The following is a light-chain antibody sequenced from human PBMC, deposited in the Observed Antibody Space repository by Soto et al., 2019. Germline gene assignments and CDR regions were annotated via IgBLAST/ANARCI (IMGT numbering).Light chain of an antibody. CDR3: QHYGCPPLRT. V-gene: IGKV3-20*01. J-gene: IGKJ5*01. CDR1: QSVSSSY. CDR2: GAS. Sequence: EIVLTQSPCTLSSSLGDRATLSCRASQSVSSSYLAWYQQKPGQAPRLLIYGASTRATGIADRFSGSGSGTDFTLTSVRREPEDFAVYYCQHYGCPPLRTFGQGTRLEIK.